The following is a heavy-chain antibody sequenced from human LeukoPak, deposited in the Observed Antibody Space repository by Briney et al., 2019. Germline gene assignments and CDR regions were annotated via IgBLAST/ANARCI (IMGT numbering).Heavy chain of an antibody. CDR3: ARAGWEPYYSDY. J-gene: IGHJ4*02. D-gene: IGHD1-26*01. CDR1: GGSISSYY. V-gene: IGHV4-59*01. CDR2: IYYSGST. Sequence: SETLSLTCTVSGGSISSYYWSWIRQPPGKGLEWIGYIYYSGSTNYNPSLKSRVTISVDTSKNQFSLKLSSVTAADTAVYYCARAGWEPYYSDYWGQGTLVTVSS.